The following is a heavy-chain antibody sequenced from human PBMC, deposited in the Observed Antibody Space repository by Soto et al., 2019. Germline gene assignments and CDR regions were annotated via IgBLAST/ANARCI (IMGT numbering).Heavy chain of an antibody. CDR3: AKTYSGSYGGDFDY. V-gene: IGHV3-30*18. J-gene: IGHJ4*02. D-gene: IGHD1-26*01. CDR2: ISYDGSNK. CDR1: GFTFSSYG. Sequence: PGGSLRLSCAASGFTFSSYGMHWVRQSPGKGLEWVAVISYDGSNKYYADSVKGRFTISRDNSKNTLYLQMNSLRAEDTAVYYCAKTYSGSYGGDFDYWGQGTLVTVSS.